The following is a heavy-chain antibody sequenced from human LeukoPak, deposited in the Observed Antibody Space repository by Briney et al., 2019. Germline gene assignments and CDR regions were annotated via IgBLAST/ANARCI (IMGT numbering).Heavy chain of an antibody. J-gene: IGHJ6*03. CDR1: GGSIGSGAYY. Sequence: SQTLSLTCTVSGGSIGSGAYYWSWIRQPAGKGPEWIGRIYASGSTNYNPSLKSRVTMSVDTSKNQFSLKLSSVTAADTAVYYCARVPYSSSWGNYYYYYMDVWGKGTTVTVSS. CDR3: ARVPYSSSWGNYYYYYMDV. CDR2: IYASGST. D-gene: IGHD6-13*01. V-gene: IGHV4-61*02.